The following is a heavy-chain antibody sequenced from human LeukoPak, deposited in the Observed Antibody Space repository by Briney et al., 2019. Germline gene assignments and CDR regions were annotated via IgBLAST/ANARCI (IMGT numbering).Heavy chain of an antibody. V-gene: IGHV4-59*01. Sequence: SETLSLTCTVSGGSISSYYWNWIRQPPGKGLEWIGYIYNIGNTNYNPSLKSRVTVSVDTSKNQFFLSLTSVTAADTAVYYCARAGIDSYGYVYYFDYWGQGTLVTVSS. CDR2: IYNIGNT. CDR1: GGSISSYY. J-gene: IGHJ4*02. D-gene: IGHD5-18*01. CDR3: ARAGIDSYGYVYYFDY.